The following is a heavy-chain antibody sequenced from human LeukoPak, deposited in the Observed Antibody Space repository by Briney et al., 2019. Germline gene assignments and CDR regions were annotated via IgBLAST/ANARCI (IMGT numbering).Heavy chain of an antibody. Sequence: GGSLRLSCAGSGFTFSSHWMNWVRQAPGKGLEWVASIKDDGSEKHFLDSVNGRFAISRDNAKNSLYLQMSSLRAEDTAVYYCARRGITISGVLVYHYSGLDVWGQGTTVTVSS. D-gene: IGHD3-3*01. J-gene: IGHJ6*02. CDR3: ARRGITISGVLVYHYSGLDV. CDR2: IKDDGSEK. CDR1: GFTFSSHW. V-gene: IGHV3-7*02.